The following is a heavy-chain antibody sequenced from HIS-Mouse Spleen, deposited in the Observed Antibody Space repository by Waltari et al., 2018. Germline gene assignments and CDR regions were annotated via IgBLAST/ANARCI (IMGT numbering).Heavy chain of an antibody. CDR3: AKGFSTAELYWYFDL. J-gene: IGHJ2*01. CDR2: IRGSGCIT. CDR1: GFTFSSYA. V-gene: IGHV3-23*01. D-gene: IGHD1-26*01. Sequence: EVQLLESGGGLVQPGGSLRLSCAASGFTFSSYAMSWVRQAPGKGLEWVSAIRGSGCITYDADSVKGRFTISRDNSKNTLYLQMNSLRAEDTAVYYCAKGFSTAELYWYFDLWGRGTLVTVSS.